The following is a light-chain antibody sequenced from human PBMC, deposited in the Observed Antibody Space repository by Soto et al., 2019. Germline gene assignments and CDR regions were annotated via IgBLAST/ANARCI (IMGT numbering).Light chain of an antibody. J-gene: IGKJ3*01. CDR1: QSLSNK. CDR3: HQYENWPFT. V-gene: IGKV3D-15*01. CDR2: ATS. Sequence: RVPLCCRASQSLSNKLDWFQQKPGHAHRPLISATSTRATGIPARFSGTGSGTELTLTISSLQPEDFALYFCHQYENWPFTFGDGTKGDIK.